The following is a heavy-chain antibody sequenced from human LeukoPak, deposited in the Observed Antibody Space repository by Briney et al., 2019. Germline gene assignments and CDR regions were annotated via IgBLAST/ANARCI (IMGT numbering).Heavy chain of an antibody. V-gene: IGHV1-69*04. Sequence: SVKVSCKASGGTFSSYAISWVRQAPGQGLEWMGRIIPMLDVTNYAQKFQGRVTITADKSTTTAYMELSSLRSEDTAMYYCARDGFAYSSGWYPIDYWGQGTLVTVSS. CDR1: GGTFSSYA. CDR3: ARDGFAYSSGWYPIDY. CDR2: IIPMLDVT. J-gene: IGHJ4*02. D-gene: IGHD6-19*01.